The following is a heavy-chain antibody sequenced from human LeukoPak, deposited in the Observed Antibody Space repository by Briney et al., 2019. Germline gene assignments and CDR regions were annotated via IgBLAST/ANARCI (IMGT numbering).Heavy chain of an antibody. V-gene: IGHV4-4*07. J-gene: IGHJ4*02. CDR1: GGFISSYY. CDR2: IYTSGST. D-gene: IGHD2-15*01. CDR3: ARHRDIVVVVSAITL. Sequence: SETLSLTCTVSGGFISSYYWSWIRQPAGKGLEWIGRIYTSGSTNYNPSLKSRVTISIDTSKNQFSLKLRSVTAADTAVYYCARHRDIVVVVSAITLWGQGTLVTVSS.